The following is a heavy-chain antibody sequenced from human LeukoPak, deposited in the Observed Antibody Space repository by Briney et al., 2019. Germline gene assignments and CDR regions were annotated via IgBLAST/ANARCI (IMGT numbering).Heavy chain of an antibody. Sequence: SETLSLTCTVSGGSISSGNYYWGWIRQPPGKGLEWIGYIYYSGSTYYNPSLKSRVTISVDTSKNQFSLKLSSVTAADTAVYYCARVGEGSGHVDYWGQGALVTVSS. V-gene: IGHV4-30-4*01. CDR3: ARVGEGSGHVDY. CDR1: GGSISSGNYY. CDR2: IYYSGST. D-gene: IGHD2-15*01. J-gene: IGHJ4*02.